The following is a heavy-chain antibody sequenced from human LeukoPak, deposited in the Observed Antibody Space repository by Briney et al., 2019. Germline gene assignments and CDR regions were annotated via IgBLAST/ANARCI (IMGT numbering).Heavy chain of an antibody. V-gene: IGHV3-74*01. CDR1: GLTFNSHW. CDR2: INYDGTST. J-gene: IGHJ4*02. CDR3: ARDGYNLTPLDY. Sequence: GGSLRLSCAASGLTFNSHWMHWDRQAPGKGLVWVSRINYDGTSTDYADSVKGRFTISRDNAKNTLYLQMNSLRPEDTALYYCARDGYNLTPLDYWGQGTLVTVSS. D-gene: IGHD1-1*01.